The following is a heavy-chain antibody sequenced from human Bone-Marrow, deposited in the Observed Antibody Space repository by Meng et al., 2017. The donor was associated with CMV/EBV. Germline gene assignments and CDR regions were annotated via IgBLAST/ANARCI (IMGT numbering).Heavy chain of an antibody. CDR1: RNTFTSYY. J-gene: IGHJ4*02. D-gene: IGHD6-19*01. CDR2: INPTGGNA. CDR3: ARDFSSGSVDY. V-gene: IGHV1-46*01. Sequence: ASVKVSCKTSRNTFTSYYIHWVRQAPGQGLEWMGIINPTGGNAGYAQKFQGRVTMTRDTSTTTVYMELSSLGSDDTAVYYCARDFSSGSVDYWGQGTLVTVSS.